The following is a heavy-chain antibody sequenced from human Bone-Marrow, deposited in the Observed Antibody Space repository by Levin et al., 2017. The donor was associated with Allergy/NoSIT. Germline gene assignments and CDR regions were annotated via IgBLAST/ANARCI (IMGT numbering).Heavy chain of an antibody. V-gene: IGHV3-73*01. J-gene: IGHJ4*02. CDR1: GFTFSGSI. Sequence: GESLKISCATSGFTFSGSIMHWVRQASGKGLEWVGRIRTKTDNYATTYGASMKGRFTISRDDSQNTASLQMNMLKTEDTAVYYCYMDDYGGKGGDYWGQGTLVTVSS. CDR3: YMDDYGGKGGDY. CDR2: IRTKTDNYAT. D-gene: IGHD4-23*01.